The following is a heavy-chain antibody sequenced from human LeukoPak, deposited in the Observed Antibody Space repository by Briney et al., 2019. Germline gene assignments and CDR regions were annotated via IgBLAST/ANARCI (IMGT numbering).Heavy chain of an antibody. Sequence: PGGSLRLSCGASGFTFSSHWMSWVRQVPGKGLEWVANIKQDGSEKYYVDSVEGRFTISRDNAKNSLYLQMNSLRAEDTAVYFCARDQTTVGLDCWGQGTLVSVSS. CDR1: GFTFSSHW. CDR3: ARDQTTVGLDC. CDR2: IKQDGSEK. D-gene: IGHD4-23*01. V-gene: IGHV3-7*03. J-gene: IGHJ4*02.